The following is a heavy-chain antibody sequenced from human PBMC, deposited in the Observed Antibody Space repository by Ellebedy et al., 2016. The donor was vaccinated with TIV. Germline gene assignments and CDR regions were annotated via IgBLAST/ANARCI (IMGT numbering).Heavy chain of an antibody. CDR1: GFTFSSYG. CDR3: ARPEVESYYYYGMDV. V-gene: IGHV3-33*01. CDR2: IWYDGSNK. Sequence: GESLKISCAASGFTFSSYGMHWVRQAPGKGLEWVAVIWYDGSNKYYADSVKGRFTISRDNSKNTLYLQMNSLRAEDTAVYYCARPEVESYYYYGMDVWGQGTTVTVSS. J-gene: IGHJ6*02.